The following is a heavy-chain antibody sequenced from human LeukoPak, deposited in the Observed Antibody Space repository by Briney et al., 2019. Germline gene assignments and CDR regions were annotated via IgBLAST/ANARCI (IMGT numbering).Heavy chain of an antibody. J-gene: IGHJ5*02. CDR3: AKSGVGASQNGFDP. CDR2: ISGSGGST. Sequence: GGSLRLSCTASGFIFSNFAMSWVRQAPGKGLEWVSAISGSGGSTYYADSVKGRFTISRDNSKNTLYLQMNSLRAEDTAVYYCAKSGVGASQNGFDPWGQGTLVTVSS. V-gene: IGHV3-23*01. D-gene: IGHD1-26*01. CDR1: GFIFSNFA.